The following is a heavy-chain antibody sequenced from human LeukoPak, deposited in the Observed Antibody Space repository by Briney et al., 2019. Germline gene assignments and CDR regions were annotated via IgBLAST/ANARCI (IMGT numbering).Heavy chain of an antibody. Sequence: PGGSLRLSCAASGFTFSSYGMHWVRQAPGKGLEWVAVISYDGSNKYYADSVKGRFTISRDNSKNTLHLQMNSLRAEDTAVYYCAKPTAAEDYYGSGSGAFDIWGQGTMVTVSS. V-gene: IGHV3-30*18. D-gene: IGHD3-10*01. CDR2: ISYDGSNK. CDR1: GFTFSSYG. J-gene: IGHJ3*02. CDR3: AKPTAAEDYYGSGSGAFDI.